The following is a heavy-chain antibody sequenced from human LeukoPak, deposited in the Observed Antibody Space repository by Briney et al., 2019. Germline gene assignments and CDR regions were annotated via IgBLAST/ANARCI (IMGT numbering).Heavy chain of an antibody. J-gene: IGHJ6*03. CDR2: IVVGSGNT. CDR3: AAERASNYYYYYLDV. D-gene: IGHD4-11*01. V-gene: IGHV1-58*01. CDR1: GFTFTSSA. Sequence: GASVKVSCKASGFTFTSSAVQWVRQARGQRLEWIGWIVVGSGNTNYAQKFQERVTITRDMSTSTAYMELSSLRSEDTAVYYCAAERASNYYYYYLDVWGKGTTVAVSS.